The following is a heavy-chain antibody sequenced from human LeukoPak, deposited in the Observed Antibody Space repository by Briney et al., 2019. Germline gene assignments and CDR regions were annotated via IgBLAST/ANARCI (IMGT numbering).Heavy chain of an antibody. CDR1: GGSVSSSSYF. CDR3: ARSTMTTTVDY. J-gene: IGHJ4*02. V-gene: IGHV4-61*02. Sequence: SSQTLSLTCSVSGGSVSSSSYFWRWIRQPAGKGLEWIGRIYFTMTTNYNPSLKSRVTMSLDTSKNQFSLKLSSVTAADTAVYYCARSTMTTTVDYWGQGTLVTVSS. D-gene: IGHD4-17*01. CDR2: IYFTMTT.